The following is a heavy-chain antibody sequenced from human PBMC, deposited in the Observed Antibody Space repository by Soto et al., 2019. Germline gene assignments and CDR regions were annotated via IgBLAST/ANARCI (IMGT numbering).Heavy chain of an antibody. CDR2: TRNKANSYTT. CDR1: GFTFSDHY. Sequence: GGSLRLSCAASGFTFSDHYMDWVRQAPGKGLEWVGRTRNKANSYTTEYAASVKGRFTISRDDSKNSLYLQMNSLKTEDTAVYYCARAYYGSWIYYNSFDIWGQGTMVTVSS. J-gene: IGHJ3*02. D-gene: IGHD3-10*01. CDR3: ARAYYGSWIYYNSFDI. V-gene: IGHV3-72*01.